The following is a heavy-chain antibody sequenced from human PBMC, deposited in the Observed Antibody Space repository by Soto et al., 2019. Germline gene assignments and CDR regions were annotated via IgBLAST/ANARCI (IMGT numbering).Heavy chain of an antibody. J-gene: IGHJ3*02. V-gene: IGHV3-21*01. CDR3: ARVRGIAAAGSGAFDI. CDR1: GFTFSSYS. Sequence: GGSLRLSCAASGFTFSSYSMSWVRQAPGKGMEWVSSISSSRSYIYYADSVKGRFTISRDNAKNSLYLQMNSLRAEDTAVYYGARVRGIAAAGSGAFDIWGQGTMVTVSS. D-gene: IGHD6-13*01. CDR2: ISSSRSYI.